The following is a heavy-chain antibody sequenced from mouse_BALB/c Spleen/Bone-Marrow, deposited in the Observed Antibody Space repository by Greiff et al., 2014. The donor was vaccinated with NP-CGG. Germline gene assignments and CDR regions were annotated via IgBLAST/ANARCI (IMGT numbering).Heavy chain of an antibody. D-gene: IGHD2-10*01. CDR2: TNPSNGRT. Sequence: QVQLKESGAELVKPGASVKLSCKASGYTFTSYWMHWVKQRPGQGLEWIGETNPSNGRTNYNEKFKSKATLTVDKSSGTAYMQLSSLTSEDSAVYYCAIGLLGDYWGQGTSVTVSS. J-gene: IGHJ4*01. CDR1: GYTFTSYW. V-gene: IGHV1S81*02. CDR3: AIGLLGDY.